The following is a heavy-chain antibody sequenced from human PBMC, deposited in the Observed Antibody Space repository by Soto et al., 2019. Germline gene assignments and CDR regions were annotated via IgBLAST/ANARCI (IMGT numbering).Heavy chain of an antibody. CDR1: GFTFSSYA. V-gene: IGHV3-23*01. CDR2: ISGSGGST. D-gene: IGHD2-15*01. CDR3: AKEIGYCSGGSCYSRHYMDV. J-gene: IGHJ6*03. Sequence: GGSLRLSCAASGFTFSSYAMSWVRQAPGKGLEWVSAISGSGGSTYYADSVKGRFTISRDNSKNTLYLQMNSLRAEDTAVYYCAKEIGYCSGGSCYSRHYMDVWGKGTTVTVSS.